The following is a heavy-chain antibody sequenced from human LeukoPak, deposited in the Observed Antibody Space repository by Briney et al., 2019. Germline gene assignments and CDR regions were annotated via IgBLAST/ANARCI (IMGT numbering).Heavy chain of an antibody. CDR3: ARDRPSYGSGSYPDY. Sequence: SETLSLTCTVSGGSISSSSYYWGWIRQPPGKGLEWIGSIYYSGSTYYNPSLKSRVTISVDTSKNQFSLKLSSVTAADTAVYYCARDRPSYGSGSYPDYWGQGTLVTVSS. J-gene: IGHJ4*02. D-gene: IGHD3-10*01. V-gene: IGHV4-39*07. CDR1: GGSISSSSYY. CDR2: IYYSGST.